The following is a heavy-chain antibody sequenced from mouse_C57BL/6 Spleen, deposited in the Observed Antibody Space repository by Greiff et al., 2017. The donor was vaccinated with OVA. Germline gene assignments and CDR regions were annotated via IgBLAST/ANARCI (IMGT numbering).Heavy chain of an antibody. J-gene: IGHJ2*01. CDR1: GYAFTNYL. D-gene: IGHD1-1*01. CDR3: ARGDYYGSSLFDY. V-gene: IGHV1-54*01. Sequence: QVQLQQSGAELVRPGTSVKVSCKASGYAFTNYLIEWVKQRPGQGLEWIGVINPGSGGTNYNEKFKGKATLTADKSSSTAYMQLSSLTSEDSSFYFCARGDYYGSSLFDYWGQGTTLTVSS. CDR2: INPGSGGT.